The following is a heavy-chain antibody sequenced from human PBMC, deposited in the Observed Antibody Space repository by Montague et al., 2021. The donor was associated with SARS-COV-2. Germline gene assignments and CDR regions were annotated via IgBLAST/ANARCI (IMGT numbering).Heavy chain of an antibody. D-gene: IGHD2-15*01. V-gene: IGHV4-59*08. CDR3: ARHIEKEGTYYYYYGMDV. J-gene: IGHJ6*02. Sequence: SETLSLTCTVSGDSISSCYRSWIRQPPGKGLEWIGYLYNSGSTKYNPSLKSRVTISVDTSKNQFSLKLSSVTAADTAVYYCARHIEKEGTYYYYYGMDVWGQGTMVTVSS. CDR1: GDSISSCY. CDR2: LYNSGST.